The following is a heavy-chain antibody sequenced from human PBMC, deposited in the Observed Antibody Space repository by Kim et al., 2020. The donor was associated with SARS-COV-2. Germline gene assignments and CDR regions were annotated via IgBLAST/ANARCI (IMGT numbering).Heavy chain of an antibody. CDR3: VKDRRGSGSYYNPSSLFDI. D-gene: IGHD3-10*01. Sequence: GGSLRLSCSASGFTFSSYAMHWVRQAPGKGLEYVSAISSNGGSTYYADSVKGRFTISRDNSKNTLYLQMSSLRAEDTAVYYCVKDRRGSGSYYNPSSLFDIWGQGTMVTVSS. V-gene: IGHV3-64D*09. CDR2: ISSNGGST. CDR1: GFTFSSYA. J-gene: IGHJ3*02.